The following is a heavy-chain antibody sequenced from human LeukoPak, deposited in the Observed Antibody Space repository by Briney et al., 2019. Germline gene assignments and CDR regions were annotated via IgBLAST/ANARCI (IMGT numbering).Heavy chain of an antibody. J-gene: IGHJ6*03. CDR2: IYYSGST. D-gene: IGHD6-19*01. CDR3: ARRAKSGWYGPYYYMDV. V-gene: IGHV4-39*01. Sequence: PSETLSLTCTVSGGSISSSSYYWGWIRQPPGKGLEWIGSIYYSGSTYYNPSLKSRVTISVDTSKNQFSLKLSSVTAADTAVYYCARRAKSGWYGPYYYMDVWGKGTTVTVSS. CDR1: GGSISSSSYY.